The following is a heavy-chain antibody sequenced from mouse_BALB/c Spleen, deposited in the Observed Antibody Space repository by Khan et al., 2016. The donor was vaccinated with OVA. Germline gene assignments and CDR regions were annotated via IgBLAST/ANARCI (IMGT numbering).Heavy chain of an antibody. CDR3: ARSGYGNALAY. V-gene: IGHV1S81*02. J-gene: IGHJ3*01. CDR2: INPSNGDT. CDR1: GYTFTSYY. D-gene: IGHD2-1*01. Sequence: QVQLQQPGAELVKPGASVKISCKASGYTFTSYYMYWVKQRPGQGLEWIGGINPSNGDTHFNEKFKNKATLTVDTSSSTAYMQLSSLTSEDSAVYYCARSGYGNALAYWGQGGLVTVSA.